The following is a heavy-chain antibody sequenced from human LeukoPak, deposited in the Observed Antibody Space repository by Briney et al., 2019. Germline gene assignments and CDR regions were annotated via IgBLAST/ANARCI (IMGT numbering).Heavy chain of an antibody. CDR1: GGSISPYY. J-gene: IGHJ4*02. CDR2: IYYSGNT. V-gene: IGHV4-59*01. CDR3: ARSTGSTMFIDY. Sequence: NPSETLSLTCTVSGGSISPYYWSWIRQPPGKGLEWLGYIYYSGNTDYNPSLKSRVAISVDTSKNQSSLKLSSVTAADTAVYYCARSTGSTMFIDYWGQGTLVTVSS. D-gene: IGHD3-10*02.